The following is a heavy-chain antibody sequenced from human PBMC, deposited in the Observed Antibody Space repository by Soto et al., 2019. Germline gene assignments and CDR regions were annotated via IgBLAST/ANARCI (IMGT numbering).Heavy chain of an antibody. CDR3: ASSYDFWSGYIDY. Sequence: SETLSLTWAVSGYSISRCYYWGLSRHPPGEGGECMWSIYHRGSTYYNPSHKSRVTISVDTSKNQFSLKLSSVTAADTPVYYCASSYDFWSGYIDYWGQGTLVNVSS. J-gene: IGHJ4*02. CDR1: GYSISRCYY. D-gene: IGHD3-3*01. CDR2: IYHRGST. V-gene: IGHV4-38-2*01.